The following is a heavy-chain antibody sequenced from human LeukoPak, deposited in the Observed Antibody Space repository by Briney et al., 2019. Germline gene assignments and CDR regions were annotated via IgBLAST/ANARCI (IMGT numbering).Heavy chain of an antibody. V-gene: IGHV3-23*01. D-gene: IGHD1-26*01. CDR2: ISGSGDDS. J-gene: IGHJ4*02. CDR1: GFTFNNHA. CDR3: AKVVGATTRGYFDY. Sequence: GGSLRLSCAASGFTFNNHAMSWVRQSPGKGLEWVSAISGSGDDSYYTDSVKGRFTISRDNSKNSLHLQMNSLRAEDTAVYYCAKVVGATTRGYFDYWGQGTLVTVSS.